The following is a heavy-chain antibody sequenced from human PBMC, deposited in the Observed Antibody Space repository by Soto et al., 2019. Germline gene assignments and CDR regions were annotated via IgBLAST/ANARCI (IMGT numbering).Heavy chain of an antibody. CDR1: GFTFTDFY. CDR3: GGWGRHDYND. CDR2: IRPDGSET. V-gene: IGHV3-7*03. D-gene: IGHD3-16*01. Sequence: EVQLVQSGGGLVQPGGSLRLSCVGSGFTFTDFYMNWDRQAPGKGLEWVANIRPDGSETNYVESVKGGYTTSRDNANNALFLQINSLRADETVLYYFGGWGRHDYNDWGQGTLVTVSS. J-gene: IGHJ4*02.